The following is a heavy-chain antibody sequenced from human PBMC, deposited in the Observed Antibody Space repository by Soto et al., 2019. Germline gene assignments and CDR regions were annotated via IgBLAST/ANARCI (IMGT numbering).Heavy chain of an antibody. CDR3: ARPDEGGYSSNHHYYYALDV. D-gene: IGHD3-22*01. J-gene: IGHJ6*02. V-gene: IGHV1-69*13. Sequence: SVKVSCKASGGTFRSYSISWVRQAPGQGLEWMGGIIPIFDITNYAQKFQGRVTITADESTSTAYMELSSLGSDDTAVYYCARPDEGGYSSNHHYYYALDVWDQGTTVTVSS. CDR2: IIPIFDIT. CDR1: GGTFRSYS.